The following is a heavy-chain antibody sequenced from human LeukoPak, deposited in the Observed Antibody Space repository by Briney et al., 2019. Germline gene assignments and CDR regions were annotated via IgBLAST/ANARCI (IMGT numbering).Heavy chain of an antibody. CDR2: IKSKTDGGTT. V-gene: IGHV3-15*07. Sequence: TGGSLRLSCAASGFTFSNARMNWVRQAPGKGLEWVGRIKSKTDGGTTDYAAPVKGRFTISRDDSKNTLYLQMNSLKTEDTAVYYCSTTYYYDSSEGYWGQGTLVTVSS. D-gene: IGHD3-22*01. CDR3: STTYYYDSSEGY. CDR1: GFTFSNAR. J-gene: IGHJ4*02.